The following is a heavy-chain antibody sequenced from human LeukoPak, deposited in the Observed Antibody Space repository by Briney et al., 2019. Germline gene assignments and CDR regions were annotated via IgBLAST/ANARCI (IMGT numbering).Heavy chain of an antibody. D-gene: IGHD6-6*01. V-gene: IGHV3-23*01. CDR3: VRGGASRPDF. J-gene: IGHJ4*02. CDR2: ISGSGGST. Sequence: GGSLRLSCVASGFTFRLYAMSWVRQAPGKGPEWVSGISGSGGSTYYADSVKGRFTISRDNAMNSLYLQLNSLRPEDTAVYYCVRGGASRPDFWGQGTLVTVSS. CDR1: GFTFRLYA.